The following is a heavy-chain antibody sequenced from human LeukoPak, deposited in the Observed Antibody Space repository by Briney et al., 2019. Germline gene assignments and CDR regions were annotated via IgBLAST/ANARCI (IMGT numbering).Heavy chain of an antibody. Sequence: ASVKVSCKASGYTFTGYYTHWVRQAPGQGLEWMGWINPNSGGTNYAQKFQGRVTMTRDTSISTAYMELSRLRSDDTAVYYCARDPTTYYYDSSGYYSVGWFDPWGQGALVTVSS. CDR2: INPNSGGT. D-gene: IGHD3-22*01. V-gene: IGHV1-2*02. CDR3: ARDPTTYYYDSSGYYSVGWFDP. CDR1: GYTFTGYY. J-gene: IGHJ5*02.